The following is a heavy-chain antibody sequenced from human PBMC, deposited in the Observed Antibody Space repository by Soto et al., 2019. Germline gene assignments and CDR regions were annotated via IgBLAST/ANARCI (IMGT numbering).Heavy chain of an antibody. Sequence: QVQLVQSGTEVKKPGSSVKVSCKASGGSFSSYAISWVRQAPGQGLEWMGGIIPIFGTANYAQKFQGRVTITADESTTTAYLDLSSLRSEDTAVYYCAREVRPNYSSSWYSDYWGQGTLVTVSS. V-gene: IGHV1-69*01. CDR1: GGSFSSYA. J-gene: IGHJ4*02. CDR2: IIPIFGTA. CDR3: AREVRPNYSSSWYSDY. D-gene: IGHD6-13*01.